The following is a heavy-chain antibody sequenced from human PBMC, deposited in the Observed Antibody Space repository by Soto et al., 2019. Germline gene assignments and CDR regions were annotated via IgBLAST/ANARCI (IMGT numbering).Heavy chain of an antibody. V-gene: IGHV4-4*02. CDR1: SGSVSSNNW. CDR2: IYHSGST. CDR3: ATRCSGGGCQPY. J-gene: IGHJ4*02. D-gene: IGHD2-15*01. Sequence: QVQLQESGPGLVEPSGTLSLTCAVSSGSVSSNNWWCWVRQPPGKGLEWIGEIYHSGSTNYNVSLKSRVTISADKSKNQFSLKQSSVTAADTAVYYCATRCSGGGCQPYWGQGTLVTVSS.